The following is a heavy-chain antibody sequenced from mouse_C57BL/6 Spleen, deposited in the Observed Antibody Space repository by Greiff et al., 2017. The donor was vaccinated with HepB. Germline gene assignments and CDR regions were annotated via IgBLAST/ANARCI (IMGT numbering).Heavy chain of an antibody. CDR3: ARDSSGPFAY. Sequence: VQLQQSGAELVRPGTSVKVSCKASGYAFTNYLIEWVKQRPGQGLEWIGVINPGSGGTNYNQKFKGKSTLTVDKSSSTAYMQLSSLTSEDSAVYYCARDSSGPFAYWGQGTLVTVSA. V-gene: IGHV1-54*01. CDR1: GYAFTNYL. CDR2: INPGSGGT. D-gene: IGHD3-2*02. J-gene: IGHJ3*01.